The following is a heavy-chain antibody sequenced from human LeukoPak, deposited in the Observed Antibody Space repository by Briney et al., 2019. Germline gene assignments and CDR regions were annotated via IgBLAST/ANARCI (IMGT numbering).Heavy chain of an antibody. Sequence: GGSLRLSCAASGFTFSSYSMNWVRQAPGKGLEWVSSISSSSSYIYHADSVKGRFTISRDNAKNSLYLQMNSLRAEDTAVYYCARDGGATTLYYFDYWGQGTLVTVSS. J-gene: IGHJ4*02. CDR3: ARDGGATTLYYFDY. CDR1: GFTFSSYS. CDR2: ISSSSSYI. D-gene: IGHD1-26*01. V-gene: IGHV3-21*01.